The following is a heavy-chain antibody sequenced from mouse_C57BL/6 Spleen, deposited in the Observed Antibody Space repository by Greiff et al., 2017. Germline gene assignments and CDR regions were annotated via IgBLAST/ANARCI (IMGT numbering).Heavy chain of an antibody. Sequence: VQLLQPGAELVRPGSSVKLSCKASGYTFTSYWMAWVKQRPGQGLEWIGNIYPSDSETHYNQKFKDKATLTVDKSSSTAYMQLSSLTSEDSADYYCTRVVADYWGQGTTLTVSS. V-gene: IGHV1-61*01. CDR1: GYTFTSYW. D-gene: IGHD1-1*01. CDR3: TRVVADY. J-gene: IGHJ2*01. CDR2: IYPSDSET.